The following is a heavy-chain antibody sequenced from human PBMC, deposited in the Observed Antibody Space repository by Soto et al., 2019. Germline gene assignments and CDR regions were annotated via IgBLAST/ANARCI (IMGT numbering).Heavy chain of an antibody. Sequence: PSETLSITCTVSGGSIISYYWSWIRQPPGKGLEWIGYIYYSGSTNYNPSLKSRVTISVDPSKNQFSLKLRSVTAPDTAVYYCVGEVGSYCGGYCYSLYFQHWGQGTLVTVAS. CDR1: GGSIISYY. CDR3: VGEVGSYCGGYCYSLYFQH. J-gene: IGHJ1*01. D-gene: IGHD2-21*02. V-gene: IGHV4-59*01. CDR2: IYYSGST.